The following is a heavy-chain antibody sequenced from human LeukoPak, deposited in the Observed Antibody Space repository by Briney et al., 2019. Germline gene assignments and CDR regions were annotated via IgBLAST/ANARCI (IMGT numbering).Heavy chain of an antibody. CDR3: VSFYETY. CDR2: INSDGSWT. V-gene: IGHV3-74*01. J-gene: IGHJ4*02. Sequence: GGSLRLSCAASGSYWMHWVRQAPGKGLVWVSHINSDGSWTSYADSVEGRFTISKDNAKNTVYLQMNNLRAEDTAVYYCVSFYETYWGRGTLVTVSS. CDR1: GSYW. D-gene: IGHD2/OR15-2a*01.